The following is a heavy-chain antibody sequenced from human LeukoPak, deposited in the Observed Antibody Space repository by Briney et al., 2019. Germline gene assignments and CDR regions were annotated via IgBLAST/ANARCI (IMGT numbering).Heavy chain of an antibody. CDR3: ARDRSSNEYYFDY. D-gene: IGHD2-2*01. CDR1: GFTFSSYA. J-gene: IGHJ4*02. Sequence: PGGSLRLSCAASGFTFSSYAMHWVRQAPGKGLEWVAVISYDGSNKYYADSVKGRFTISRDNSMNTLYLQMNGLRAEDTAVYYCARDRSSNEYYFDYWGQGTLVTVSS. CDR2: ISYDGSNK. V-gene: IGHV3-30-3*01.